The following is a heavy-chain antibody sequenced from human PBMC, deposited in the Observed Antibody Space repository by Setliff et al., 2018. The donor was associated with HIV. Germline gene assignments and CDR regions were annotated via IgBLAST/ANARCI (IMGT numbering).Heavy chain of an antibody. D-gene: IGHD3-16*01. CDR3: AKHDFGEGSCFDP. J-gene: IGHJ5*02. CDR2: VYHSGKT. Sequence: PSETLSLTCTASGQFISDGYYWGWIRQPPGKGLEWIGSVYHSGKTYYNPSLKSRVTMSADTSKNQISLMLRSMIAADTAVYYCAKHDFGEGSCFDPWGQGSLVTVSS. V-gene: IGHV4-38-2*02. CDR1: GQFISDGYY.